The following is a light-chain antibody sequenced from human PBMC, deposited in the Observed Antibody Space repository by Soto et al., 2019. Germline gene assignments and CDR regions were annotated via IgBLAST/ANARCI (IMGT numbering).Light chain of an antibody. V-gene: IGLV2-23*02. Sequence: QSALTQPASVSGSPGQSITISCTGISSTVETYDLVSWYQQYPGKAPRLIIYEVNKRPSGVSNRFSGFKSGATASLAISGLQAEDQCDYYCSSYAAGSPSVIFGGGTQLTVL. CDR3: SSYAAGSPSVI. J-gene: IGLJ2*01. CDR2: EVN. CDR1: SSTVETYDL.